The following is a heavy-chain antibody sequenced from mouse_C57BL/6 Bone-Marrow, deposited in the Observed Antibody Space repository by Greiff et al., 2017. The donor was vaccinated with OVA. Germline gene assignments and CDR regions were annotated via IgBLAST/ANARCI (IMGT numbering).Heavy chain of an antibody. J-gene: IGHJ2*01. Sequence: EVQLQQSGAELVRPGASVKLSCTASGFNIKDYYMHWVKQRPEQGLEWIGRIDPEDGDTEYAPKFQGKGTMTADTSSNTAYLQLSSLTSEDTAVYYCTTSGYYQFDYWGQGTTLTVSS. CDR3: TTSGYYQFDY. D-gene: IGHD2-3*01. V-gene: IGHV14-1*01. CDR2: IDPEDGDT. CDR1: GFNIKDYY.